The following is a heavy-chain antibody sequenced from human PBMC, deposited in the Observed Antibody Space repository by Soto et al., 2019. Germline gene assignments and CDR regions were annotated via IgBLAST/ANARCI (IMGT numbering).Heavy chain of an antibody. Sequence: ASVKVSCKVSGYTLTELSMHWVRQAPGKGLEWMGGFDPEDGETIYAQKFQGRVTMTEDTSTDTAYMELSSLRSEDTAVYYCASLDYDSSGYYFDAFDIWGQGTMVTVSS. V-gene: IGHV1-24*01. J-gene: IGHJ3*02. D-gene: IGHD3-22*01. CDR2: FDPEDGET. CDR3: ASLDYDSSGYYFDAFDI. CDR1: GYTLTELS.